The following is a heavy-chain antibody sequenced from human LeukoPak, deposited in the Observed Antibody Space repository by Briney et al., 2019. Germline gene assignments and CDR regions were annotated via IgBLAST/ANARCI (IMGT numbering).Heavy chain of an antibody. CDR3: ARISLGLGVHREY. J-gene: IGHJ4*02. CDR2: INHSGST. V-gene: IGHV4-34*01. CDR1: GGSFSGDY. Sequence: SDTLSLTCAVYGGSFSGDYWSWIRQPPGKGLEWIGEINHSGSTNYNPSLKSRVTISVDTSKNQFSLKLSSVTAADTAVYYCARISLGLGVHREYWGQGTLVTVSS. D-gene: IGHD3/OR15-3a*01.